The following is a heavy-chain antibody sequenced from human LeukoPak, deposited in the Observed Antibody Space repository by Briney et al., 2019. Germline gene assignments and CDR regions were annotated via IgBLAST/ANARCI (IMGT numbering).Heavy chain of an antibody. CDR3: ARETGGLGYCSSTSCYAVDY. D-gene: IGHD2-2*01. Sequence: GGSLRLFCAASGFTFSDYYMSWIRQAPGKGLEWVSYISSSGSTIYYADSVKGRFTISSDNAKNSLYLQMNSLRAEDTAVYYCARETGGLGYCSSTSCYAVDYWGQGTLVTVSS. J-gene: IGHJ4*02. V-gene: IGHV3-11*01. CDR1: GFTFSDYY. CDR2: ISSSGSTI.